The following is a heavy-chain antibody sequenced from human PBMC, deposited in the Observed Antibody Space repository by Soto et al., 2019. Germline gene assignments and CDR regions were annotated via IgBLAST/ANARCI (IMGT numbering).Heavy chain of an antibody. CDR2: IYHSGST. V-gene: IGHV4-30-2*01. Sequence: SETLSLTCAVSGGSTSSGGYSWSWIRQPPGKGLEWIGYIYHSGSTYYNPSLKSRVTISVDRSKNQFSLKLSSVTAADTAVYYCARQYYYDSSGYYYRWFDPWGQGTLVTVSS. D-gene: IGHD3-22*01. J-gene: IGHJ5*02. CDR1: GGSTSSGGYS. CDR3: ARQYYYDSSGYYYRWFDP.